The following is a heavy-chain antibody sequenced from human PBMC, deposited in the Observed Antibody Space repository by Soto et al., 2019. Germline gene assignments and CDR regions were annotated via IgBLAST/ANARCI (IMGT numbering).Heavy chain of an antibody. CDR1: GFTFSNAW. CDR2: IKSKTDGGTT. D-gene: IGHD3-3*01. J-gene: IGHJ4*02. V-gene: IGHV3-15*01. Sequence: VGSLRLSCAASGFTFSNAWMSWVRQAPGKGLEWVGRIKSKTDGGTTDYAAPVKGRFTISRDDSKNTLYLQMNSLKTEDTAVYYCTTVRHDFWSGYIYYFDYWGQGTLVTVSS. CDR3: TTVRHDFWSGYIYYFDY.